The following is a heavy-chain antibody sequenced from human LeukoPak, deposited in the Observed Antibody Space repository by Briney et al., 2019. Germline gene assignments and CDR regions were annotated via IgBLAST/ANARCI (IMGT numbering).Heavy chain of an antibody. V-gene: IGHV3-23*01. CDR3: AKTSSSYYQAFDY. J-gene: IGHJ4*02. Sequence: PGGSLRLSCAASGFTFSSYAMSWVRQAPGKGLEWVSAISGSGGSTYYADSVKGRFTISRDNSKNTLYLQMNSLRAEDTAVYHCAKTSSSYYQAFDYWGQGTLVTVSS. CDR2: ISGSGGST. CDR1: GFTFSSYA. D-gene: IGHD3-22*01.